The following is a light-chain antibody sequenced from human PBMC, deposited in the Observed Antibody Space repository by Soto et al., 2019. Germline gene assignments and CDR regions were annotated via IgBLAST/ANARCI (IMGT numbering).Light chain of an antibody. CDR3: SSYRSGGTFV. Sequence: QSALTQPRSVSGSPGQSVTISCTGTISDVAGYNYVSWHQQHPGKAPKVLISVVSNRPSGVSNRFSGSKSGNTASLTISGLQAEDEADYYCSSYRSGGTFVFGSGTKVTVL. J-gene: IGLJ1*01. CDR1: ISDVAGYNY. V-gene: IGLV2-14*01. CDR2: VVS.